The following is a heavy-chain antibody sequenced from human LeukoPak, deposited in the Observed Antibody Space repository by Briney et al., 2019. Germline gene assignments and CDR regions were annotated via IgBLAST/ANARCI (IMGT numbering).Heavy chain of an antibody. V-gene: IGHV3-21*01. Sequence: GGSLRLSCAASGFTFSSYSMNWVRQAPGKGLEWVSSISSSSGFIFYADSVKGRFTSSRDNAKNSLYLQMNSLRAEDTAVYYCASPVSSSSWYYFDSWGQGTLVTVSS. CDR2: ISSSSGFI. J-gene: IGHJ4*02. D-gene: IGHD6-13*01. CDR1: GFTFSSYS. CDR3: ASPVSSSSWYYFDS.